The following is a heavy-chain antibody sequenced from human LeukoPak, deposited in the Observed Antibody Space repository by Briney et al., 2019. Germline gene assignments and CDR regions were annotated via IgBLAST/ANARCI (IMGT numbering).Heavy chain of an antibody. J-gene: IGHJ4*02. CDR1: GYTFTSYD. Sequence: ASVKVSCKASGYTFTSYDINWVRQATGQGLEWMGWMNPNSGNTGYAQKFQGRVTMTRNTSISTAYMELSSQRSEDTAVYYCASNTHYDFWSGYYNFDYWGQGTLVTVSS. CDR2: MNPNSGNT. V-gene: IGHV1-8*01. D-gene: IGHD3-3*01. CDR3: ASNTHYDFWSGYYNFDY.